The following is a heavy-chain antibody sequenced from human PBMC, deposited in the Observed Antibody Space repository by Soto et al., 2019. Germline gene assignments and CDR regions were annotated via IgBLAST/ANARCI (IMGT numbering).Heavy chain of an antibody. Sequence: QVQLQASGPGLVKPSETLSLTCTVSGGSISSDYWIWIRQPPGKGLEWIRYIYYSGSTNYNPSLRSRVTISVETAKNPFTLKLSYVEAADTAVYSCARGGVGYCSGGSCDQIDSWGQGTLVTVPS. CDR1: GGSISSDY. D-gene: IGHD2-15*01. CDR3: ARGGVGYCSGGSCDQIDS. CDR2: IYYSGST. V-gene: IGHV4-59*01. J-gene: IGHJ4*02.